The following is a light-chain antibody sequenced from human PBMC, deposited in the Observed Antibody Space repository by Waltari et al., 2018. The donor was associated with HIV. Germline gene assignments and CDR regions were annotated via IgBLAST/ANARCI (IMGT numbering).Light chain of an antibody. V-gene: IGLV1-40*01. CDR3: QSLRV. Sequence: QSVLTQPPSESGAPGQRFPLSCTGSSSNIGAGYDVHWYQQLPGTAPHLLIYGNTNRPSGVPDRFSGSKSGTSASLAITGLQAEDEADYYCQSLRVFGGGTKLTVL. CDR2: GNT. CDR1: SSNIGAGYD. J-gene: IGLJ2*01.